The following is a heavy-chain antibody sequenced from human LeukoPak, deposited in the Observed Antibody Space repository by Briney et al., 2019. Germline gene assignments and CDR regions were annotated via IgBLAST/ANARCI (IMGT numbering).Heavy chain of an antibody. D-gene: IGHD6-6*01. CDR2: IYHSGST. V-gene: IGHV4-30-2*01. CDR3: ARDEYSSSSGYYYYYMDV. J-gene: IGHJ6*03. Sequence: SETLSLTCTVSGGSISSGGYYWSWIRQPPGKGLEWIGYIYHSGSTYYNPSLKSRVTISVDRSKNQFSLKLSSVTAADTAVYYCARDEYSSSSGYYYYYMDVWGKGTTVTVSS. CDR1: GGSISSGGYY.